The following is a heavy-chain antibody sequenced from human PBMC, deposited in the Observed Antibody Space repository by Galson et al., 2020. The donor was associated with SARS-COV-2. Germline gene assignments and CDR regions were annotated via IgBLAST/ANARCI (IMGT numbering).Heavy chain of an antibody. J-gene: IGHJ1*01. V-gene: IGHV3-23*01. CDR2: ISGSGGST. CDR3: AKPMVARRALEVEYFQH. D-gene: IGHD2-15*01. CDR1: GFTFSSYA. Sequence: LSLTCAASGFTFSSYAMSWVRQAPGKGLEWVSAISGSGGSTYYADSVKGRFTISRDNSKNTLYLQMNSLRAEDTAVYYCAKPMVARRALEVEYFQHWGQGTLVTVSS.